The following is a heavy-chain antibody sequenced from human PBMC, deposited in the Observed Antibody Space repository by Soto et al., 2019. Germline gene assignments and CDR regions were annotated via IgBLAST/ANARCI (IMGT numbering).Heavy chain of an antibody. CDR3: ARNMDYYYGPGSGNGHGF. CDR1: GYTFTSYY. V-gene: IGHV1-2*02. J-gene: IGHJ6*02. CDR2: INPKFGDT. Sequence: QVQLVQSGAEMKEPGDSVRVSCEASGYTFTSYYIHWVRQAPGQGLEWMGWINPKFGDTTYAQDFQGRVSMTRDMSISTVYMELSRLTSDDTPIYYCARNMDYYYGPGSGNGHGFWGQGTTVTVFS. D-gene: IGHD3-10*01.